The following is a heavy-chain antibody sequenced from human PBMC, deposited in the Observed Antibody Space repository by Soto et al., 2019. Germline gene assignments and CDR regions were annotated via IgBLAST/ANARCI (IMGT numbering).Heavy chain of an antibody. Sequence: EVQLLESGGGLVQPGGSLRLSCAASTNTFNIYAMSWVRQAPGMGLEWVSAIKSGGSTYYADSVKGRFTISRDDSKNTLHLQMNSLRAEDTAVYYCAKSPTMVRGLICDSWGQGTLVTVSS. CDR1: TNTFNIYA. V-gene: IGHV3-23*01. D-gene: IGHD3-10*01. CDR2: IKSGGST. J-gene: IGHJ4*02. CDR3: AKSPTMVRGLICDS.